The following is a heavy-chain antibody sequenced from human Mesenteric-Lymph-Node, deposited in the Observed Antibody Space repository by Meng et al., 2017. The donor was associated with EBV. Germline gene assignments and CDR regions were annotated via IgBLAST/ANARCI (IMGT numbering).Heavy chain of an antibody. V-gene: IGHV3-23*01. CDR1: GFTFSSYA. J-gene: IGHJ4*02. Sequence: EVQLLESGGGLVQPGGSLRLSCAASGFTFSSYAMTWVRQAPGKGLEWVSAISAGGSSSYYADSVQGRFTISGDNSKNTLYLQMNSLRAEDTAVYYCAKVRYGDRYYFDYWGQGTLVTVSS. CDR3: AKVRYGDRYYFDY. D-gene: IGHD4-17*01. CDR2: ISAGGSSS.